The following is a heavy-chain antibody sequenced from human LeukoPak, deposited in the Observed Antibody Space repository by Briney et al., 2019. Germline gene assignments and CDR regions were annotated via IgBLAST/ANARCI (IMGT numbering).Heavy chain of an antibody. D-gene: IGHD3-3*01. Sequence: GASLRLSCEASRFTFSHFAMRWVRQAPGKGLEWVSAISSSGDGTYYADSVKGRFTISRDNSKNTLYLQMNSLRAEDTAVYYCAKCHHDLWRGYISWGQGTLVTVSS. V-gene: IGHV3-23*01. CDR1: RFTFSHFA. J-gene: IGHJ4*02. CDR3: AKCHHDLWRGYIS. CDR2: ISSSGDGT.